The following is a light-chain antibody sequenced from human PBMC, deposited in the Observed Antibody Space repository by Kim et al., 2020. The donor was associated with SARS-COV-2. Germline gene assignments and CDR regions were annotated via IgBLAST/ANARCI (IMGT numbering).Light chain of an antibody. J-gene: IGLJ1*01. Sequence: VSPGQTARMTCSGDVLARKYVRWFQQKPGQAPVLVIYRDSERPSGIPERFSGSSSGTTVTLTISGAQVEDEADYYCYSTADNNRGVFGTGTKVTVL. CDR1: VLARKY. CDR2: RDS. V-gene: IGLV3-27*01. CDR3: YSTADNNRGV.